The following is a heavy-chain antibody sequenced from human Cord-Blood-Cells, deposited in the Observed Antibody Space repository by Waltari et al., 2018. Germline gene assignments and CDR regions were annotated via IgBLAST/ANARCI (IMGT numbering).Heavy chain of an antibody. J-gene: IGHJ4*02. CDR1: GGSISSYY. D-gene: IGHD3-3*01. CDR3: ARVGSGYYTPFDY. CDR2: IYYSGST. V-gene: IGHV4-59*01. Sequence: QVQLQESGPGLVKPSETLSLTCTVSGGSISSYYWSWIRQPPGKGLEWIGYIYYSGSTNDNPSRKSRVTISVDTAKTQFALKLSSVTAADTAVYYCARVGSGYYTPFDYWGQGTLVTVSS.